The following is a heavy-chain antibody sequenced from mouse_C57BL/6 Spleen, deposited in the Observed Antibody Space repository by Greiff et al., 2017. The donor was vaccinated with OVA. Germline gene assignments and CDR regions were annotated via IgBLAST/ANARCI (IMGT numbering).Heavy chain of an antibody. J-gene: IGHJ2*01. CDR3: ARSRRMVTTGGYFDY. V-gene: IGHV1-64*01. Sequence: QVQLKQPGAELVKPGASVKLSCKASGYTFTSYWMHWVKQRPGQGLEWIGMIHPNSGSTNYNEKFKSKATLTVDKSSSTAYMQLSSLTSEDSAVYYCARSRRMVTTGGYFDYWGQGTTLTVSS. CDR2: IHPNSGST. CDR1: GYTFTSYW. D-gene: IGHD2-2*01.